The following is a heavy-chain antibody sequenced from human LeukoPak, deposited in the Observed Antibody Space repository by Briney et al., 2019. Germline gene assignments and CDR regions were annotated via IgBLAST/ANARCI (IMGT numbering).Heavy chain of an antibody. D-gene: IGHD6-19*01. CDR2: INPDGSDE. J-gene: IGHJ4*02. CDR3: AVRSSGWYYFDY. CDR1: GFTFSSSW. V-gene: IGHV3-7*03. Sequence: GGSLRLSCGATGFTFSSSWMSWVRQAPGKGLEWVANINPDGSDESYADSVKGRFTISRDNAKNSLYLQMNSLRAEDTALYYCAVRSSGWYYFDYWGQGTLVTVSS.